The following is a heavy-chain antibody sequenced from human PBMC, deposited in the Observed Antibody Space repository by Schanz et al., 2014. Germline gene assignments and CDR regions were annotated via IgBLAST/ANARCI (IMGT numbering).Heavy chain of an antibody. Sequence: VQLVESGGGVVQFGRSLRLSCAASGFTFSSYSMNWVRQAPGKGLEWVSSISSSSSYIYYADSVKGRFTISRDNAKNSLYLQMNSLRAGDTAVYYCARGTDWNLHYWGQGALVTVSS. CDR2: ISSSSSYI. V-gene: IGHV3-21*01. J-gene: IGHJ4*02. CDR3: ARGTDWNLHY. CDR1: GFTFSSYS. D-gene: IGHD1-1*01.